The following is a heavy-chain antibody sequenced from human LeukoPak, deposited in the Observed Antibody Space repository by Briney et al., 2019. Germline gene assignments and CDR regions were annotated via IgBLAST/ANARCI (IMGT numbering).Heavy chain of an antibody. CDR3: ARSSGFFYYFDY. CDR2: INPNIGDT. Sequence: ASVQVPYMPSRNAVTGYGFHGAEQAAGQGLECMGWINPNIGDTNYAEKFQGRVTLTRDTSINIAYMELSRLTSDDTAVYYCARSSGFFYYFDYWGQGTLVTVSS. D-gene: IGHD3-22*01. V-gene: IGHV1-2*02. J-gene: IGHJ4*02. CDR1: RNAVTGYG.